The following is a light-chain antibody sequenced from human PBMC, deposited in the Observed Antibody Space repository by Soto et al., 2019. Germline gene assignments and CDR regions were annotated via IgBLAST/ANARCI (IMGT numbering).Light chain of an antibody. CDR1: QSISSW. CDR2: DAS. J-gene: IGKJ1*01. Sequence: DMQLTQSPSTLSASVGDRVTITCRASQSISSWLAWYQQKPGKAPKLLIYDASSLESGVPSRFSGSGSGTEFTLTISSLQPDDFATYYCQQYSSYWTFGQGTKVDIK. CDR3: QQYSSYWT. V-gene: IGKV1-5*01.